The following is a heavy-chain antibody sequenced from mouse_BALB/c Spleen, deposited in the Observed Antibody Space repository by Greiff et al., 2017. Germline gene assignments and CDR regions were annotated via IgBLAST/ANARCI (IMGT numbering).Heavy chain of an antibody. J-gene: IGHJ3*01. D-gene: IGHD2-1*01. CDR2: IDPANGNT. CDR1: GFNIKDTY. Sequence: EVQLVESGAELVKPGASVKLSCTASGFNIKDTYMHWVKQRPEQGLEWIGRIDPANGNTKYDPKFQGKATITADTSSNTAYLQLSSLTSEDTAVYYCATPPYGNYLAWFAYWGQGTLVTVSA. CDR3: ATPPYGNYLAWFAY. V-gene: IGHV14-3*02.